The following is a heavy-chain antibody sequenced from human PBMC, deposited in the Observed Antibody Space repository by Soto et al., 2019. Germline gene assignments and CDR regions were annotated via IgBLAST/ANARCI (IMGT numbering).Heavy chain of an antibody. J-gene: IGHJ4*02. CDR1: GFTFSGDW. D-gene: IGHD3-22*01. CDR3: AKDLPGPWYHDSRPRH. V-gene: IGHV3-74*01. Sequence: GGSLRLSCTDSGFTFSGDWMHWVRQAPGKGLVWVSRIDPYGTGITYADSVKGRFFISRDNARSTLYLQMHSLKAEDTGVYYCAKDLPGPWYHDSRPRHWGQGTLVTVSS. CDR2: IDPYGTGI.